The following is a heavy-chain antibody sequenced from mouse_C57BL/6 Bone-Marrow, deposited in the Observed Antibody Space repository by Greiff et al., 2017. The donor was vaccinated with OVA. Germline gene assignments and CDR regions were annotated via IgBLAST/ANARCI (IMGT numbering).Heavy chain of an antibody. V-gene: IGHV10-1*01. CDR2: IRSKSNNYAT. CDR3: VRHPPPGGWYFDV. J-gene: IGHJ1*03. Sequence: EVKLVESGGGLVQPKGSLKLSCAASGFSFNTYAMNWVRQAPGKGLEWVARIRSKSNNYATYYADSVKDRFTISRDDSESMLYLQMNNLKTEDTAMYYCVRHPPPGGWYFDVWGTGTTVTVSS. CDR1: GFSFNTYA.